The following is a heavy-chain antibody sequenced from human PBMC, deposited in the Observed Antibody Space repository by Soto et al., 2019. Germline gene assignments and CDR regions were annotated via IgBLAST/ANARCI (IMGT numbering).Heavy chain of an antibody. D-gene: IGHD6-13*01. CDR1: GGSISSYH. J-gene: IGHJ3*02. CDR2: IYYSGST. CDR3: ARRDSSGIAAGAFDI. V-gene: IGHV4-59*08. Sequence: SETLSLTCTVSGGSISSYHWSWIRQPPGKGLEWTGYIYYSGSTNYNPSLKSRVTISVDTSKNQFSLKLSSVTAADTAVYYCARRDSSGIAAGAFDIWGQGTMVSVSS.